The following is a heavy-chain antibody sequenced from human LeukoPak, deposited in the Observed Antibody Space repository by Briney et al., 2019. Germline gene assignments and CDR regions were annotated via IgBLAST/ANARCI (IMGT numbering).Heavy chain of an antibody. V-gene: IGHV1-18*01. CDR1: GYTFTSYG. J-gene: IGHJ4*02. D-gene: IGHD4-23*01. CDR2: ISTYNGNT. Sequence: ASVKVSCKASGYTFTSYGISWVRQAPGQGLEWMGWISTYNGNTNYAQKIQGRVTMTTDTSTSTAYMELRSLRSDDTAVYYCARRGLSTVGTNPFDYWGQGTLVTVSS. CDR3: ARRGLSTVGTNPFDY.